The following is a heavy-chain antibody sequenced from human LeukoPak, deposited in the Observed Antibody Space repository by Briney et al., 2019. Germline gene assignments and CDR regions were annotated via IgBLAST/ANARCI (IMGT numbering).Heavy chain of an antibody. V-gene: IGHV4-59*01. CDR1: GGSLRSYY. J-gene: IGHJ4*02. D-gene: IGHD3-16*01. CDR2: IYYSGST. CDR3: ARGLIRGGLANCFYY. Sequence: SETLSLTCTGSGGSLRSYYWSWIRQPPGKGLEWIGYIYYSGSTNYNPSLKSRVTISVDTSKNQFSLKLSSVTAADTAVYYCARGLIRGGLANCFYYWGQGTLVTVSS.